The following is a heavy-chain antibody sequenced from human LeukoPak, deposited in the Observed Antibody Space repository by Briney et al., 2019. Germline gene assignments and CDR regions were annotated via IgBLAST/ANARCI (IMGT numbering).Heavy chain of an antibody. D-gene: IGHD4-17*01. V-gene: IGHV3-7*01. CDR2: IKFDGSDT. CDR1: GFDFNNYY. CDR3: TRDEGATVATYRFDF. Sequence: GGSVRLSCAASGFDFNNYYMSWVRQAPGKGLEWLANIKFDGSDTYYVDSVKGRFTISRDNAKNSLYLQMSSLRVEDTALYYCTRDEGATVATYRFDFWGRGTLVTVSS. J-gene: IGHJ4*02.